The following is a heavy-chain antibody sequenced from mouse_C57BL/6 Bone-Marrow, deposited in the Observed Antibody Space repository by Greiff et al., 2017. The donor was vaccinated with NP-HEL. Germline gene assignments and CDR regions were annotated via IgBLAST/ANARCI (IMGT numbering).Heavy chain of an antibody. V-gene: IGHV1-26*01. CDR2: INPNNGGT. CDR3: ASYYGSSSGYFDV. D-gene: IGHD1-1*01. J-gene: IGHJ1*03. Sequence: VQLQQSGPELVKPGASVKISCKASGYTFTDYYMNWVKQSHGKSLEWIGDINPNNGGTSYNQKFKGKATLTVDKSSSTAYMELRSLTSEDSAVYYCASYYGSSSGYFDVWGTGTTVTVSS. CDR1: GYTFTDYY.